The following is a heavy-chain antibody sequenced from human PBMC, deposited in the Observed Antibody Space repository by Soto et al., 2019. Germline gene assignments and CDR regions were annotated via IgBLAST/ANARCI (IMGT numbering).Heavy chain of an antibody. CDR2: IYYSGST. Sequence: SETLSLTCTVSGGSISSGDYYWSWIRQPPGKGLEWIGYIYYSGSTYYNPSLKSRVTISVDTSKNQFSLKLSSVTAADTAVYYCARVATYYDFWSGNRIFDYWGQGTLVTVSS. J-gene: IGHJ4*02. V-gene: IGHV4-30-4*01. CDR1: GGSISSGDYY. CDR3: ARVATYYDFWSGNRIFDY. D-gene: IGHD3-3*01.